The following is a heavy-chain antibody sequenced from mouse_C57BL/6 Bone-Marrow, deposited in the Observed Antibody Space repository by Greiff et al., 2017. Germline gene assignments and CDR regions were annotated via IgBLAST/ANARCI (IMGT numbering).Heavy chain of an antibody. V-gene: IGHV1-81*01. CDR3: ARGGDDYSYYFDY. D-gene: IGHD2-4*01. J-gene: IGHJ2*01. CDR2: IYPRSGNT. CDR1: GYTFTSSG. Sequence: VKLQESGAELARPGASVKLSCKASGYTFTSSGISWVKQRTGQGLEWIGEIYPRSGNTYYNEKFKGKATLTADKSSSTAYMELRSLTSEDSAVYFCARGGDDYSYYFDYWGQGTTLTVSS.